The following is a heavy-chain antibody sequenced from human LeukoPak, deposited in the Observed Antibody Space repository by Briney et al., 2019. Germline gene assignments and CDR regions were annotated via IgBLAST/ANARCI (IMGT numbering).Heavy chain of an antibody. CDR1: GFTFSRHW. J-gene: IGHJ3*01. CDR3: ARDPNVGCGGNPTLDV. Sequence: GGSLRLSCAASGFTFSRHWMTWVRQAPGEGLEWVANIKQDGREIYYLDSVKGRFTISRDNAKNSLYLQMNTLRVEDTALYYCARDPNVGCGGNPTLDVWGQGTMVTVSS. CDR2: IKQDGREI. V-gene: IGHV3-7*01. D-gene: IGHD4-23*01.